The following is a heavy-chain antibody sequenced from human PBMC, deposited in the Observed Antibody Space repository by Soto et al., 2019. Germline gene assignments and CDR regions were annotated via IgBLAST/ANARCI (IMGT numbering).Heavy chain of an antibody. CDR2: MYPGESDT. Sequence: GEPLKISCKGSGYTFTSHWIAWVRQMPGKGLEWMGIMYPGESDTRYSPSSQGQVTISADKSISTAYLQWSSLKASDTAMYYCARIYSGTYRLDVWGQGTTVTVSS. J-gene: IGHJ6*02. V-gene: IGHV5-51*01. D-gene: IGHD1-26*01. CDR1: GYTFTSHW. CDR3: ARIYSGTYRLDV.